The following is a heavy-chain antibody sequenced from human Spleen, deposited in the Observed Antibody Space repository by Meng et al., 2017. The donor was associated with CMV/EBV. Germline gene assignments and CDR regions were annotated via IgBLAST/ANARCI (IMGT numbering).Heavy chain of an antibody. Sequence: EAQLVESGGGLVQPVGSLRLSCAASALTVSENYMSSVRQAPGKGLEWDSVIYRGGGTYNTDSVKGRFTISRDNSKNTLYLQMNSLRAEDTAVYYCASCSDGYHYWVYWGPGTLVTVSS. J-gene: IGHJ4*02. CDR1: ALTVSENY. CDR2: IYRGGGT. V-gene: IGHV3-66*02. CDR3: ASCSDGYHYWVY. D-gene: IGHD5-24*01.